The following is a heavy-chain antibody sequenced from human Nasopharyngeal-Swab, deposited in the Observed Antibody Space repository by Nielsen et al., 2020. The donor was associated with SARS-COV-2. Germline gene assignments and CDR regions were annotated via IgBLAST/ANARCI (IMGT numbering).Heavy chain of an antibody. J-gene: IGHJ4*02. D-gene: IGHD6-19*01. Sequence: RQRPGKGLEWIGSIYYSGSTYYNPSLKSRVTISVDTSKNQFSLKLSSVTAADTAVYYCARVVAVAGTRRYFDYWGQGTLVTVSS. CDR2: IYYSGST. CDR3: ARVVAVAGTRRYFDY. V-gene: IGHV4-39*01.